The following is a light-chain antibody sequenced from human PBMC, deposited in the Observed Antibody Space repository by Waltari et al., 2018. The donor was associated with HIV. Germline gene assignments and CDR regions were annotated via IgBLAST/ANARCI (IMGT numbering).Light chain of an antibody. CDR1: SRDVGGYNY. CDR3: SSYTSSSTLRV. Sequence: QSALTPPASVSGSPGQSITISCTGTSRDVGGYNYVSWYQQHPGKAPKLMIYEGSNRPSGVSSRVSGSKSGNTASLTISGLQAESEADYYCSSYTSSSTLRVFDGGTKLTVL. J-gene: IGLJ3*02. CDR2: EGS. V-gene: IGLV2-14*01.